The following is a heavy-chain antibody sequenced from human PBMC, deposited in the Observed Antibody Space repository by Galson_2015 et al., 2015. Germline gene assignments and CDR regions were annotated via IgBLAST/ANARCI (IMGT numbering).Heavy chain of an antibody. D-gene: IGHD6-19*01. CDR2: ISSSSSYI. Sequence: SLRLSCAASGFTFSSYRMNWVRQAPGKGPEWVSSISSSSSYIYYTDSVKGRFAISRDNAKNSLYLQMNSLRAEDTAVYYCAREGAFRSYSSGWGGDDYWGQGTLVTVSS. V-gene: IGHV3-21*01. J-gene: IGHJ4*02. CDR1: GFTFSSYR. CDR3: AREGAFRSYSSGWGGDDY.